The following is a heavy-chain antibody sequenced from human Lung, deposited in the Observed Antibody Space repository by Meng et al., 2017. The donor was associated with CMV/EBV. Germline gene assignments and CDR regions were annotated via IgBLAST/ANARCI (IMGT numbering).Heavy chain of an antibody. D-gene: IGHD3-10*01. V-gene: IGHV4-59*01. Sequence: SETXSLXCAVSGGSSSSYYWSWIRQPPGKRLEWIGYIYYSGSTSYNPSLKSRVTISVDTSKNQFSLKLSSVTAADTAVYYCARGSGYYGSGSYYSRYYYGMDVWXQGTXVTVSS. J-gene: IGHJ6*02. CDR2: IYYSGST. CDR1: GGSSSSYY. CDR3: ARGSGYYGSGSYYSRYYYGMDV.